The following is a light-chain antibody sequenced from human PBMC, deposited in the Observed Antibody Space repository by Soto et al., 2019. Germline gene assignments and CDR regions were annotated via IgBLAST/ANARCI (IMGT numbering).Light chain of an antibody. V-gene: IGLV2-8*01. CDR1: SSDVGGYNY. CDR2: EVS. J-gene: IGLJ2*01. Sequence: QSVLTQPPSASGSPGQSVTISCTGTSSDVGGYNYVSWYQQHPGKAPKFMIYEVSKRPPGVPDRFSGSKSGNTASLTVFGLQADDEADYYCSSYAGSNNPVIFGGGTQLTVL. CDR3: SSYAGSNNPVI.